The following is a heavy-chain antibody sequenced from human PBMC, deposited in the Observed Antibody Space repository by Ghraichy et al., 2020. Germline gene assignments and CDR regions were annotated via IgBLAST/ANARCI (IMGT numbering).Heavy chain of an antibody. CDR1: GFTFSSYA. J-gene: IGHJ4*02. V-gene: IGHV3-64D*06. Sequence: GGSLRLSCSASGFTFSSYAMHWVRQAPGKGLQYVSAITSKGGSTYYADSVKGRFTISRDNSKNTLYLQMSSLRAEDTAVYYCVKGGWDYYDSSGYYYPLQFDYWGRGTVVTV. CDR2: ITSKGGST. D-gene: IGHD3-22*01. CDR3: VKGGWDYYDSSGYYYPLQFDY.